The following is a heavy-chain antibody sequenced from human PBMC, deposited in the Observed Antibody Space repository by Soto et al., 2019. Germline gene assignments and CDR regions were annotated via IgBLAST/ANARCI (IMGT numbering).Heavy chain of an antibody. J-gene: IGHJ4*02. CDR2: IYYSGST. Sequence: QVQLQESGPGLVKPSQTLSLTCTVSGGSISSGGYYWSWIRQHPGKGLEWIGYIYYSGSTYYNPALKRRVTISVDTSKNQCSLKLSSVTAADTAVYYCARGRSSTSPYPIGYWGQGTLVTVSS. CDR1: GGSISSGGYY. V-gene: IGHV4-31*03. D-gene: IGHD2-2*01. CDR3: ARGRSSTSPYPIGY.